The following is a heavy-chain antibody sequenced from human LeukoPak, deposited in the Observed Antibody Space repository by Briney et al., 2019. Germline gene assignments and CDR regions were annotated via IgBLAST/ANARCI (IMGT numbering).Heavy chain of an antibody. CDR3: ARGSVDSGYGLDY. J-gene: IGHJ4*02. D-gene: IGHD5-12*01. Sequence: GGSLRLSCEASGFTFRSYSMNWVRQAPGKGLEWVSPITSTSNYIYYIDSVKGRFTISRDNAKNSLFLQMNSLRAEDTAVYYCARGSVDSGYGLDYWGQGTLVTVSS. CDR2: ITSTSNYI. CDR1: GFTFRSYS. V-gene: IGHV3-21*01.